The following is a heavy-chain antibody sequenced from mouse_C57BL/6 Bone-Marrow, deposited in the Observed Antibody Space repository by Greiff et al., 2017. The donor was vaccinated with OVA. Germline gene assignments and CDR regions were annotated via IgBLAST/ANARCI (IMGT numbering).Heavy chain of an antibody. CDR3: ARSFRAKGYFDY. Sequence: QVQLQQPGAELVKPGASVKMSCKASGYTFTSYWITWVKQRPGQGLEWIGDIYPGSGSTNYNEKFKSKATLTVDTSSSTAYMQLSSLTSEDSAVYYCARSFRAKGYFDYWGQGTTLTVSS. V-gene: IGHV1-55*01. CDR1: GYTFTSYW. J-gene: IGHJ2*01. CDR2: IYPGSGST.